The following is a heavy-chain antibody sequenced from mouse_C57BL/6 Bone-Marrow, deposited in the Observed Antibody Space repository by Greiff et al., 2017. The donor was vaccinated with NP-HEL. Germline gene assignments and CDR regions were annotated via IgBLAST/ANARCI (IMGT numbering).Heavy chain of an antibody. J-gene: IGHJ4*01. V-gene: IGHV3-6*01. CDR2: ISYDGSN. CDR3: ARVYYSNFYAMDY. Sequence: EVKLVESGPGLVKPSQSLSLTCSVTGYSITSGYYWNWIRQFPGNKLEWMGYISYDGSNNYNPSLKNRISITRDTSKNQFFLKLNSVTTEDTATYYCARVYYSNFYAMDYWGQGTSVTVSS. CDR1: GYSITSGYY. D-gene: IGHD2-5*01.